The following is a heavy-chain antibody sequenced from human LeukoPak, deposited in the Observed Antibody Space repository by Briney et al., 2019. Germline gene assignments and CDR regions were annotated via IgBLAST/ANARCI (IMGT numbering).Heavy chain of an antibody. Sequence: SETLSLTCAVYGGSFSGYYWSWIRQPPGKGLEWIGEINHSGSTNYNPSLKNRVTISVDTSKNQFSLKLSSVTAADTAVYYCARVGGGDDAFDIWGQGTMVTVSS. V-gene: IGHV4-34*01. CDR3: ARVGGGDDAFDI. CDR1: GGSFSGYY. D-gene: IGHD2-21*01. CDR2: INHSGST. J-gene: IGHJ3*02.